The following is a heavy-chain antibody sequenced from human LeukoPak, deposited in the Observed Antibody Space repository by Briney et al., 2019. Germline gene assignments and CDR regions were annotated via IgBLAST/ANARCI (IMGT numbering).Heavy chain of an antibody. D-gene: IGHD6-6*01. V-gene: IGHV3-66*01. J-gene: IGHJ4*02. CDR2: IYTGGTT. CDR3: ARDSSSYYFDY. CDR1: GFTFSNAW. Sequence: GGSLRLSCEASGFTFSNAWMNWVRQAPGKGLEWVSIIYTGGTTHYADSLKDRFTISRDDSINTLYLQMNSLRAEDTAVYYCARDSSSYYFDYWGRGTLVTVSS.